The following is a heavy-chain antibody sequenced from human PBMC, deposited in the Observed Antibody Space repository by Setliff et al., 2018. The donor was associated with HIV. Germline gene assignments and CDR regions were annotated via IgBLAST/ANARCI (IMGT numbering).Heavy chain of an antibody. D-gene: IGHD3-22*01. CDR2: IIPILGIA. CDR3: ARGREDYSDTRTFPIPFY. CDR1: GGTFSSYA. Sequence: SVKVSCKASGGTFSSYAISWVRQAPGQGLEWMGGIIPILGIANYAQKFQGRVTITTDESTSTAYMELSSLRSEDTAVYYCARGREDYSDTRTFPIPFYWGQGTLVTVSS. J-gene: IGHJ1*01. V-gene: IGHV1-69*10.